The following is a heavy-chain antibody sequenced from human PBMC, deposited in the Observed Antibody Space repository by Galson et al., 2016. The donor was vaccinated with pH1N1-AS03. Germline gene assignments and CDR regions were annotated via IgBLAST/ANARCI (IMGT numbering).Heavy chain of an antibody. CDR1: GFTFSNYA. Sequence: SLRLSCAASGFTFSNYAMTWVRQAPGKGLEWVSSISGSGGSTNSADSVRDRFSISRDNSKNTLFLQMNRLRADDTAVYYFAKKFYYDSSGHYLDGADVWGQGTAVTVSS. CDR2: ISGSGGST. CDR3: AKKFYYDSSGHYLDGADV. D-gene: IGHD3-22*01. V-gene: IGHV3-23*01. J-gene: IGHJ3*01.